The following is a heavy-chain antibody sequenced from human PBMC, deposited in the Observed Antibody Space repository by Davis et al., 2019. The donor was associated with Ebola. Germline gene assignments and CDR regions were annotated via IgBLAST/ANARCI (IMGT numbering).Heavy chain of an antibody. D-gene: IGHD3-10*01. CDR1: GGSISSGDCY. CDR2: IYYSGVT. CDR3: AKDISPHIGVIVTQVDY. V-gene: IGHV4-30-4*01. J-gene: IGHJ4*02. Sequence: MPSETLSLTCTVSGGSISSGDCYWSWIRQPPGKGLEWIGYIYYSGVTYYNPSLNSRVTISVDTSKNQFSLKLSSVTAADTAVYYCAKDISPHIGVIVTQVDYWGQGTLVTVSS.